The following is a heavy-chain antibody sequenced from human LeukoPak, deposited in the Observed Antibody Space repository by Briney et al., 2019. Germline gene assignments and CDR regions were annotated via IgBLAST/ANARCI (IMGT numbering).Heavy chain of an antibody. CDR1: GFTFSSYS. D-gene: IGHD1-26*01. CDR3: ARDYSGSFPGPPAAFDI. CDR2: ISSSSSYI. V-gene: IGHV3-21*01. Sequence: GGSLRLSCAASGFTFSSYSMNWVRQAPGKGLEWVSSISSSSSYIYYADSVKGRFTISRDNAKNSLYLQMNSLRAEDTAVYYCARDYSGSFPGPPAAFDIWGQGTMVTVSS. J-gene: IGHJ3*02.